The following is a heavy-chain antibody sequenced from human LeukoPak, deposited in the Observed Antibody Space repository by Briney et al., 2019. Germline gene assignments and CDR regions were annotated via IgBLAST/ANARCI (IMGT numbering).Heavy chain of an antibody. D-gene: IGHD3-22*01. Sequence: ASVKVSCTASGYTFTTYDINWVRQAPGQGLEWMGWMNPKSGNTGVAQKVQGRLTMTRNSSTTTAYMELRGLRFEDTAVYYCTRGRGWLAPFDFWGQGTLVTVSS. J-gene: IGHJ4*02. CDR3: TRGRGWLAPFDF. CDR2: MNPKSGNT. V-gene: IGHV1-8*01. CDR1: GYTFTTYD.